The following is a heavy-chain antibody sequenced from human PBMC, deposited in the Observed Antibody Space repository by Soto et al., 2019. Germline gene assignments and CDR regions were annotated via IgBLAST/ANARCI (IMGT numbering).Heavy chain of an antibody. CDR2: IHHSGTT. Sequence: SETLSLTCAVSGGSISSNNWWNWVRQPPGKGLEWIGEIHHSGTTNYNPSLKSRVTISVDKSKNQFSLKLNSVTAAGTAVYYCARVRQYCSSSSCYLDPWGQGTLVTVSS. D-gene: IGHD2-2*01. J-gene: IGHJ5*02. CDR3: ARVRQYCSSSSCYLDP. V-gene: IGHV4-4*02. CDR1: GGSISSNNW.